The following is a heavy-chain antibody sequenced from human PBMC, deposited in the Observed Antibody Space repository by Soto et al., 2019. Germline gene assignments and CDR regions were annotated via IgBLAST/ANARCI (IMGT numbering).Heavy chain of an antibody. CDR3: ARMFAGIAARLNLFDP. CDR1: GFTFSSYE. Sequence: EVQLVESGGGLVQPGGSLRLSCAASGFTFSSYEMNWVRQAPGKGLEWVSYISSSGSTIYYADSVKGRFTISRDNAKNSLYLQMNSLRAEDTAVYYCARMFAGIAARLNLFDPWGQGTLVTVSS. CDR2: ISSSGSTI. J-gene: IGHJ5*02. V-gene: IGHV3-48*03. D-gene: IGHD6-6*01.